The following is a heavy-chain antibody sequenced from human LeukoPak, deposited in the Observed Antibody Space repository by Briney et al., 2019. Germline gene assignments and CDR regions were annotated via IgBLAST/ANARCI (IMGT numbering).Heavy chain of an antibody. J-gene: IGHJ4*02. D-gene: IGHD5-24*01. V-gene: IGHV3-23*01. CDR2: VNPSGGSR. Sequence: GGSLRLSCAASGFTFSSNGMSWVRQAPGKGLEWVSTVNPSGGSRYYAASVQGRFTISRDNSKNTLYLQMNSLRAEDTALYYCVKRGLSEPREFDYWGQGTLVTVSS. CDR3: VKRGLSEPREFDY. CDR1: GFTFSSNG.